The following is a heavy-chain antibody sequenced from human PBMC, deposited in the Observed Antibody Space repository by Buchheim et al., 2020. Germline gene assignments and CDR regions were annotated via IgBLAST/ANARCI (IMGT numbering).Heavy chain of an antibody. CDR1: GYTFTGYY. Sequence: QVQLVQSGAEVKKPGASVKVSCKASGYTFTGYYMHWVRQAPGQGLEWMGWINPNSGGTNYAQKFQGWVTMTWDTSISTAYMELSRLRSDDTAVYYCARDFLGYCSSTSCPPAGMDVWGQGTT. CDR3: ARDFLGYCSSTSCPPAGMDV. CDR2: INPNSGGT. V-gene: IGHV1-2*04. J-gene: IGHJ6*02. D-gene: IGHD2-2*01.